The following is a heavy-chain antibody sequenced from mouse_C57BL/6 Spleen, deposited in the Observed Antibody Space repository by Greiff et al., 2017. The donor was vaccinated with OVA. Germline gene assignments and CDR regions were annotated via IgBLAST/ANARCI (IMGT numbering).Heavy chain of an antibody. D-gene: IGHD3-2*02. J-gene: IGHJ3*01. CDR3: ASRQLRLQVCAY. V-gene: IGHV5-17*01. CDR2: ISSGSSTI. CDR1: GFTFSDYG. Sequence: EVMLVESGGGLVKPGGSLKLSCAASGFTFSDYGMHWVRQAPEKGLEWVAYISSGSSTIYYADTVKGRFTIFRDNAKNTLFLQMTSLRSEDTAMYYCASRQLRLQVCAYWGQGTLVTVSA.